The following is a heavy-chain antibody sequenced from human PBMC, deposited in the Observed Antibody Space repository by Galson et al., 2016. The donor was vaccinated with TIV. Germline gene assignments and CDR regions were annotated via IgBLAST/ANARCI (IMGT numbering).Heavy chain of an antibody. CDR1: GNSLNELV. V-gene: IGHV1-24*01. CDR3: ATVAWFPGLSLDN. D-gene: IGHD2/OR15-2a*01. Sequence: QSGAEVKKPGASVKVSCKVSGNSLNELVIHWVRQAPGKGLEWMGGFDPEVSKTVYAQMLQGRVTMAADTSRNTAYMGLGSLRFEDTAVYYCATVAWFPGLSLDNWGQGTLVTVSS. CDR2: FDPEVSKT. J-gene: IGHJ4*02.